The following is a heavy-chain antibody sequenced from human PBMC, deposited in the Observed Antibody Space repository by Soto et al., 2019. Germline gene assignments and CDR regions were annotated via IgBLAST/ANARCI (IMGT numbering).Heavy chain of an antibody. CDR1: GYTFNTYD. D-gene: IGHD3-10*01. CDR2: ISGNNGNT. CDR3: ARGGAGSCFDY. J-gene: IGHJ4*02. V-gene: IGHV1-18*04. Sequence: QVQLVQSGAEVQKPGASVKVSCKASGYTFNTYDISWVRQAPGQGLGWMGWISGNNGNTNYAQKLRGGVTLTRDTSTSTAYRDLRSMRSDDTAVYYCARGGAGSCFDYWGQGTLVTVSS.